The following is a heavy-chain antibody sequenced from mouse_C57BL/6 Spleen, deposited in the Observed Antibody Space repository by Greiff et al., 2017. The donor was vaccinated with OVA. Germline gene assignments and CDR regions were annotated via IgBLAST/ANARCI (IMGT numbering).Heavy chain of an antibody. CDR1: GYTFTSYW. D-gene: IGHD2-3*01. CDR3: ARDDVYLDY. J-gene: IGHJ2*01. Sequence: VKLQQPGAELVMPGASVKLSCKASGYTFTSYWMHWVKQRPGQGLEWIGEIDPSDSYTNYNQKFKGKSTLTVDKSSSTAYLQLSSLTSEDSAVYYCARDDVYLDYWGQGTTLTVSS. CDR2: IDPSDSYT. V-gene: IGHV1-69*01.